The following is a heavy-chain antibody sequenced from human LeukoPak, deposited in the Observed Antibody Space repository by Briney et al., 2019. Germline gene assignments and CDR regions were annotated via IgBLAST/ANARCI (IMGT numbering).Heavy chain of an antibody. Sequence: GGSLRLSCAASGFTFSSYDMHWVRQATGKGLEWVSAIGTAGDTYYPGSVKGRFIISRENAKNSLYLQMNSLRAGDTAVYYCARGWRYLYYRYVWGKGTTVTVSS. J-gene: IGHJ6*03. D-gene: IGHD1-26*01. CDR3: ARGWRYLYYRYV. V-gene: IGHV3-13*01. CDR2: IGTAGDT. CDR1: GFTFSSYD.